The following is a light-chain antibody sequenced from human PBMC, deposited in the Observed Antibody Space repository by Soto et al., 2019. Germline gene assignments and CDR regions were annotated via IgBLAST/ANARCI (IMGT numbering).Light chain of an antibody. CDR2: GAS. J-gene: IGKJ5*01. Sequence: EIVLTQSPATLSLSPGERATLSCRASQSVSSYLAWYQQKPGQAPRLLIYGASSRATGIPDRFSGSGSGTDFTLTISRLETEDFAVYYCQQYGSSRITFGQGTRLEIK. CDR1: QSVSSY. V-gene: IGKV3-20*01. CDR3: QQYGSSRIT.